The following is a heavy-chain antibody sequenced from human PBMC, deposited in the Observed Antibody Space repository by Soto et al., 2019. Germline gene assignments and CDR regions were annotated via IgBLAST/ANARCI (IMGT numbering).Heavy chain of an antibody. V-gene: IGHV1-3*01. CDR1: GYTFTRYT. CDR2: INPDNGNT. J-gene: IGHJ5*02. Sequence: QVPLVQSGAEVKKPGASVKISCKASGYTFTRYTMNWVRQAPGQRLEWMGWINPDNGNTKSSQKFQDRVIITRDTSASTAYMDLSILRSEDTAVYYCARGIATGQLDPWGQGTLVTVSS. D-gene: IGHD2-15*01. CDR3: ARGIATGQLDP.